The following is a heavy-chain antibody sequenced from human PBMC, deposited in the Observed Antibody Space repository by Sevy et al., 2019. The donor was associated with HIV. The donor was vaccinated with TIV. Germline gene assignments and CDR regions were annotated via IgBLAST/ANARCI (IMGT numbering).Heavy chain of an antibody. D-gene: IGHD6-19*01. Sequence: GGSLRLSCAASGFTFSSYSMNWVRQAPGKGLEWVSSISSSSSYIYYADSVKGRFTSSRDNAKNSLYLQMNSLRAEDTAVYYCARDPKYPVAGTVDGFNWFDPWGQGTLVAVSS. J-gene: IGHJ5*02. CDR3: ARDPKYPVAGTVDGFNWFDP. CDR1: GFTFSSYS. V-gene: IGHV3-21*01. CDR2: ISSSSSYI.